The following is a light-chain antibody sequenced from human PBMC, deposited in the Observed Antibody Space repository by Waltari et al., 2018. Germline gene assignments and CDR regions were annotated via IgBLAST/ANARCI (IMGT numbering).Light chain of an antibody. J-gene: IGKJ2*01. Sequence: EIVMTQSPATLSVSPGARATLSCRASQSVSSNVAWYQQKPGQAPRLLIYGASTRATGIPARFIGSGSGTEFTLTISSLQSEDFAVYYCQQYNNWPYTFGQGTKLEIK. CDR2: GAS. CDR3: QQYNNWPYT. CDR1: QSVSSN. V-gene: IGKV3-15*01.